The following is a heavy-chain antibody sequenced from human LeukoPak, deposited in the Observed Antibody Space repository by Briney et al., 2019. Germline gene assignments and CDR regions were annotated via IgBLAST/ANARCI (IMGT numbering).Heavy chain of an antibody. CDR2: ISATGGST. CDR1: GFSFSNYW. Sequence: PGGSLRLSCAASGFSFSNYWMHWVRQAPGKGLEWVSTISATGGSTFYADSVKGRFTISRDNSKDTLYLQINSLRAEDTAVYFCAKVQTTVVSPPDSWGQGTLVTVSS. D-gene: IGHD4-23*01. V-gene: IGHV3-23*01. J-gene: IGHJ4*02. CDR3: AKVQTTVVSPPDS.